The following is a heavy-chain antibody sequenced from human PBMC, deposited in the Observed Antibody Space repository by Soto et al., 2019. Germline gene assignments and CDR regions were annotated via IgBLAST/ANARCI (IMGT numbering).Heavy chain of an antibody. CDR2: IYYSGST. CDR3: ARRYGSAIDY. J-gene: IGHJ4*02. D-gene: IGHD1-26*01. V-gene: IGHV4-59*01. CDR1: GFSINSYY. Sequence: PSETLSLTCTVPGFSINSYYWRWLRDPPGRGLEWIGYIYYSGSTNYNPSLKSRVTISVDTSKNQFSLKLSSVTAADTAVYYCARRYGSAIDYWGQGTLVTVS.